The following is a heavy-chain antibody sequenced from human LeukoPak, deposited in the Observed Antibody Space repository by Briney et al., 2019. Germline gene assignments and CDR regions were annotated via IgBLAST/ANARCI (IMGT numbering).Heavy chain of an antibody. CDR2: IYYSGST. V-gene: IGHV4-59*01. J-gene: IGHJ4*02. Sequence: SETLSLTCTVSGGSISSYYWSWIRQPPGKGPEWIGYIYYSGSTNYNPSLKSRVTISVDTSKNQFSLKLSSVTAADTAVYYCASLALGYGYWGQGTLVTVSS. D-gene: IGHD1-1*01. CDR1: GGSISSYY. CDR3: ASLALGYGY.